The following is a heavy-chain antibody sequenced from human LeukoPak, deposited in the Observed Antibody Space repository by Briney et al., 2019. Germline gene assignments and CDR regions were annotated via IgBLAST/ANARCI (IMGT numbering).Heavy chain of an antibody. CDR1: GYSISSGYY. V-gene: IGHV4-38-2*02. J-gene: IGHJ4*02. D-gene: IGHD6-19*01. Sequence: SETLSLTCTISGYSISSGYYWGWIRQPPGKGLEWIGSIYHSGSTYYNPSLKSRVTISLDTSEDQFSLKLRSVTAADTAVYYCARDLYSSGWGYFDYWGQGTLVTVSS. CDR3: ARDLYSSGWGYFDY. CDR2: IYHSGST.